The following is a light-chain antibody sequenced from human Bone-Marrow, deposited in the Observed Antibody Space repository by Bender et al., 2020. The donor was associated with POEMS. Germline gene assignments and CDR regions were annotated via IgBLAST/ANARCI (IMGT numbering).Light chain of an antibody. V-gene: IGLV2-11*01. CDR2: DVS. CDR1: TGNIGGYNY. CDR3: CSYAGSSTWV. J-gene: IGLJ3*02. Sequence: QSALTQPRSVSGSPGQSVTISCTGTTGNIGGYNYVSWYQHHPGKAPKLMIYDVSERPSGVPDRFSGSKSGNTASLTISGLQAEDEADYYCCSYAGSSTWVFGGGTKVTVL.